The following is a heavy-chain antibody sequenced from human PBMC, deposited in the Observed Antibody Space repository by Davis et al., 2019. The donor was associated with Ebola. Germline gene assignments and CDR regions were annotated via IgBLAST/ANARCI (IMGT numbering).Heavy chain of an antibody. CDR3: ARYISGWDRYFDY. CDR2: IIPMFGAP. CDR1: GGTFSSYA. D-gene: IGHD6-19*01. J-gene: IGHJ4*02. V-gene: IGHV1-69*13. Sequence: SVKVSCKASGGTFSSYAINWVRQAPGQGLEWMGGIIPMFGAPNYAQKFQGRVTITADESTTTAYMELSSLTSDDTAVYFCARYISGWDRYFDYWGQGTLVTVSS.